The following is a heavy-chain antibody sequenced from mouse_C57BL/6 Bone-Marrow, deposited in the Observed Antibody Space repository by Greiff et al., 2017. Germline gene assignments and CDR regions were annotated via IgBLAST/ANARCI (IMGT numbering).Heavy chain of an antibody. J-gene: IGHJ2*01. CDR3: AREGLYDYDGY. D-gene: IGHD2-4*01. Sequence: VQLQQSGPGLVKPSQSLSLTCSVTGYSITSGYYWNWIRQFPGNKLEWMGYISYDGSNNYNPSLKNRISITRDTSKNQFFLKLNSVTTEDTATYYCAREGLYDYDGYWGQGTTLTVSS. CDR1: GYSITSGYY. CDR2: ISYDGSN. V-gene: IGHV3-6*01.